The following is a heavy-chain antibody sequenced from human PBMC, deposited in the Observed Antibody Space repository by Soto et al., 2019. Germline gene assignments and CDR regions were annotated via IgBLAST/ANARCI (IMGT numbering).Heavy chain of an antibody. Sequence: GSLRLSCAASGFTFSSYAMHWVRQAPGKGLEWVAVISYDGSNKYYADSVKGRFTISRDNSKNTLYLQMNSLRAEDTAVYYCARVDAAADLRRGYYGMDVWGQGTTVTVSS. CDR1: GFTFSSYA. V-gene: IGHV3-30-3*01. CDR2: ISYDGSNK. D-gene: IGHD6-13*01. CDR3: ARVDAAADLRRGYYGMDV. J-gene: IGHJ6*02.